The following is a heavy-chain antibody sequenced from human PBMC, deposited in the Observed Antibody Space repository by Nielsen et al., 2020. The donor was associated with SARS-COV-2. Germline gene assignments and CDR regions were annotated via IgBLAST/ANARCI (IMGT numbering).Heavy chain of an antibody. CDR1: GFTFSDYY. CDR3: ARDLGSGSSSSWYVRWFDP. V-gene: IGHV3-11*05. Sequence: GGSLRLSCAASGFTFSDYYMSWIRQAPGKGLEWVSYISSSSSYTNYADSVKGRFTISRDNAKNSLYLQMNSLRAEDTAVYYCARDLGSGSSSSWYVRWFDPWGQGTLVTVSS. CDR2: ISSSSSYT. J-gene: IGHJ5*02. D-gene: IGHD6-13*01.